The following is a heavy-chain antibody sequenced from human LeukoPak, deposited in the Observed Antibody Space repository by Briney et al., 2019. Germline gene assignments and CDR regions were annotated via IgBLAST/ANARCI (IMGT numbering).Heavy chain of an antibody. J-gene: IGHJ4*02. CDR1: GYSISSGYY. V-gene: IGHV4-38-2*02. CDR3: ARGRGYEPVVFYFDS. CDR2: IDHSGPT. Sequence: SQTLSLTCTLSGYSISSGYYGGWIRQPPGKGLEWTGSIDHSGPTYYNPSLKSRITISVDTSKNQFSLKLSSVTAADTAVYYCARGRGYEPVVFYFDSWGQGTQVTVSS. D-gene: IGHD1-1*01.